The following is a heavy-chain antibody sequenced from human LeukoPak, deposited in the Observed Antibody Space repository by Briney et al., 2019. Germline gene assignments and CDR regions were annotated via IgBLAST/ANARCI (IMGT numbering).Heavy chain of an antibody. CDR3: ARETDYGDFDY. CDR1: GFTVSSNY. CDR2: IYSGGST. Sequence: PGGSLRLSCAASGFTVSSNYMSWVRQAPGKGLEWVSVIYSGGSTYYADSVKGRFTISRDNSKNTLYLQMNSLRAEDTAVYYCARETDYGDFDYWGQGTLVTVSS. V-gene: IGHV3-66*01. D-gene: IGHD4-17*01. J-gene: IGHJ4*02.